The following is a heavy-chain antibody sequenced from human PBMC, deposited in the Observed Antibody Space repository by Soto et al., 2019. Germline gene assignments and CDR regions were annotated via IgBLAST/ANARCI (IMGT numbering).Heavy chain of an antibody. D-gene: IGHD5-12*01. CDR3: ARNKGGYDLFLDY. CDR2: IYYSGST. J-gene: IGHJ4*02. CDR1: GGSISSYY. Sequence: QVQLQESGPGLVKPSETLSLTCTVSGGSISSYYWSWIRQPPGKGLEWIGYIYYSGSTNYNPSLESRVTISVDTSKNQFSLKLSSVTAADTAVYYCARNKGGYDLFLDYWGQGILVTVSS. V-gene: IGHV4-59*08.